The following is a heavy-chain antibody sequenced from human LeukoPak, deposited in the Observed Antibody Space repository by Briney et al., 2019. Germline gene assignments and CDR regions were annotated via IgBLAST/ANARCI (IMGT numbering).Heavy chain of an antibody. V-gene: IGHV3-30*03. CDR1: GFTLSSYW. CDR3: ASDGGYAHHGLFDY. Sequence: GGSLRLSCAASGFTLSSYWMSWVRQAPGKGLEWVAVISYDGSNTYYADSVKGRFTISRDNSKNTLYLQMNSLRAEDTAVYYCASDGGYAHHGLFDYWGQGTLVTVSS. CDR2: ISYDGSNT. D-gene: IGHD5-12*01. J-gene: IGHJ4*02.